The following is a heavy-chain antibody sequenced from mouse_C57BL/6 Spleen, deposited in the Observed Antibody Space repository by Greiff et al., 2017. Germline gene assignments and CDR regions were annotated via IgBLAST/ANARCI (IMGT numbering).Heavy chain of an antibody. J-gene: IGHJ2*01. CDR1: GFNIKDDY. Sequence: EVQLQQSGAELVRPGASVKLSCTASGFNIKDDYMPWVKQRPEQGLEWIGWIDPENGDTEYASKFQGKATITADTSSDTAYLQLRSLTSEDTAVYYCTGYYGDDFDYWGQGTTLTVSS. V-gene: IGHV14-4*01. CDR3: TGYYGDDFDY. D-gene: IGHD2-13*01. CDR2: IDPENGDT.